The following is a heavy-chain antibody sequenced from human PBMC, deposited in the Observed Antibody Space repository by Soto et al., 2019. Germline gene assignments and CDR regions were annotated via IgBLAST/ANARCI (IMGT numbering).Heavy chain of an antibody. J-gene: IGHJ5*02. CDR2: ISGSVGST. D-gene: IGHD6-6*01. Sequence: DVQLLESGGGLVQPGGSLSLACEASGFTFSDHGMSWVRQAPGKGLEWVSAISGSVGSTYYANSVKGPFTISRDNSKNTLFLQMSSLRDEDTAVYYCAKDRTIAARNYDAWGQGALVTVSS. CDR3: AKDRTIAARNYDA. V-gene: IGHV3-23*01. CDR1: GFTFSDHG.